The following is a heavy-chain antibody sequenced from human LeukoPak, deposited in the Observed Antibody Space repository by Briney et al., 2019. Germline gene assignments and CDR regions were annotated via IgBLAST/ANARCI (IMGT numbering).Heavy chain of an antibody. V-gene: IGHV4-34*01. CDR2: INDRGST. CDR3: ARGHRLFGGD. CDR1: GGSLTGYY. J-gene: IGHJ4*02. D-gene: IGHD3-16*01. Sequence: SETLSLTCAVSGGSLTGYYWSWIRQPPGKGLEWIGEINDRGSTNYNPSLKSRLTISVDTSKNQFSLKLTSMTAADTAVYYCARGHRLFGGDWGQGTLVTVSS.